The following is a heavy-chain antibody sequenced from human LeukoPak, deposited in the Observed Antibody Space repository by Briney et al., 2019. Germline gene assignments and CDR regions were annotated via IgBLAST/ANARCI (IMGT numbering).Heavy chain of an antibody. CDR1: GDSINSHH. J-gene: IGHJ5*02. CDR2: MYYSGST. CDR3: ARDTYDYYFDP. Sequence: SETLSLTCTVSGDSINSHHWNWIRQPPGKGLEWIGYMYYSGSTKYNPSLKSRVAISIDTSMNQFSLKLSSVTAADTAVYYCARDTYDYYFDPWGQGTLVTVSS. D-gene: IGHD5-12*01. V-gene: IGHV4-59*11.